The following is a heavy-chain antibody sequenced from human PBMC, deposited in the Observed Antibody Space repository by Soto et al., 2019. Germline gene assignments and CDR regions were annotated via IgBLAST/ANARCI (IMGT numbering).Heavy chain of an antibody. V-gene: IGHV4-34*01. J-gene: IGHJ2*01. Sequence: QVQLQQWGAGPLRPLETLSLTCGVSGGSFSGYYWAWIRQSPGKGLEWIGEINDRASINYNPSLKSQVSISVDTSKNHYSLNLRSVTAADTAVYYCARESHDILTGPPWVWYFDLWGRGTLVTVSS. CDR2: INDRASI. CDR1: GGSFSGYY. D-gene: IGHD3-9*01. CDR3: ARESHDILTGPPWVWYFDL.